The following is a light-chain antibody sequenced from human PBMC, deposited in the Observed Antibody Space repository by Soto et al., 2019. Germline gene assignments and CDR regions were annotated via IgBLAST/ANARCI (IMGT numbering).Light chain of an antibody. V-gene: IGLV2-14*01. Sequence: QSVLTQPASVSGSPGQSITISCTGTSSDVGPYNSVSWYQQHPGKAPKLMIYEVTNRPSGFSNRFSGSKSGNTASLTISWLQAEDEADYYCSSYTTSVAYVFGIGTKLTVL. CDR1: SSDVGPYNS. J-gene: IGLJ1*01. CDR2: EVT. CDR3: SSYTTSVAYV.